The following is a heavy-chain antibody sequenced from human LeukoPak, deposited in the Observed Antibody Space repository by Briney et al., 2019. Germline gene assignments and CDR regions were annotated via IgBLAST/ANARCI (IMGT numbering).Heavy chain of an antibody. J-gene: IGHJ1*01. CDR2: IYYSGST. Sequence: RSSETLSLTCTVSGGSISSYYWSWIRQAPGKGLEWIGYIYYSGSTNYNPSLKSRVTISVDTSKNQFSLKLSSVTAADTAVYYCARGHCSGGSCFAEYFQHWGQGTLVTVSS. D-gene: IGHD2-15*01. CDR1: GGSISSYY. V-gene: IGHV4-59*01. CDR3: ARGHCSGGSCFAEYFQH.